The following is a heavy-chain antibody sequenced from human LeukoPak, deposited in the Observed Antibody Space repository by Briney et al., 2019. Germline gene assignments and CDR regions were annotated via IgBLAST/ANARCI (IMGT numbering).Heavy chain of an antibody. Sequence: GGSLRLSCAASGFTFSSYSMNWVRQAPGKVLVWVSRINSDGSSTSYADSVKGRFTISRDNAKNTLYLQMNSLRAEDTAVYYCARGGRCGYDFCRYMDVWGKGTTVTVSS. CDR1: GFTFSSYS. V-gene: IGHV3-74*01. D-gene: IGHD3-3*01. J-gene: IGHJ6*03. CDR3: ARGGRCGYDFCRYMDV. CDR2: INSDGSST.